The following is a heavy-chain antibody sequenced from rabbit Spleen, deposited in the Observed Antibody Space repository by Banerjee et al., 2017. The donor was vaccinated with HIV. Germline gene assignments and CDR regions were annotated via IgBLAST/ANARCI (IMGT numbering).Heavy chain of an antibody. V-gene: IGHV1S47*01. J-gene: IGHJ4*01. CDR3: ARMPYGGGNGYYLSV. D-gene: IGHD1-1*01. CDR2: IDPLFDNT. Sequence: QEQLVESGGGLVQPGGSLKLSCKASGFDFSAYGVSWVRQAPGKGLEWIGYIDPLFDNTYYANWVNGRFTISRHNAQNTLYLQLNSLTAADTATYFCARMPYGGGNGYYLSVWGPGTLVTVS. CDR1: GFDFSAYG.